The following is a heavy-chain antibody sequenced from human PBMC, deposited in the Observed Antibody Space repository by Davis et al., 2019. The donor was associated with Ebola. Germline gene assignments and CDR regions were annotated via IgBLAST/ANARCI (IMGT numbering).Heavy chain of an antibody. CDR3: ARGDCSSTSCLRDP. Sequence: GESLKISCAASGFTFTNYWMHWVRQGPGKGLEWVSRINGDGSYTTYGDSVKGRFTISRDNAKSTLYLQMDSLRVEDTAVYYCARGDCSSTSCLRDPWGQGTLVTISS. CDR2: INGDGSYT. J-gene: IGHJ5*02. V-gene: IGHV3-74*03. CDR1: GFTFTNYW. D-gene: IGHD2-2*01.